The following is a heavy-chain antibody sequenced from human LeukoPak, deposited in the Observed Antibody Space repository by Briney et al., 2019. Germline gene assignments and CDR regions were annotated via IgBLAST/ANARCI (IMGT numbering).Heavy chain of an antibody. D-gene: IGHD1-26*01. CDR3: AREEGEWELGDAFDI. CDR2: ISSGGSYI. V-gene: IGHV3-21*01. J-gene: IGHJ3*02. Sequence: PGGSLRLSCAASGFTFRDYSMNWVRQAPGKGLEWVSSISSGGSYIYYADSLKGRFTISRDNAKNSLYLQMNSLRAEDTAVYYCAREEGEWELGDAFDIWGQGTMVTVSS. CDR1: GFTFRDYS.